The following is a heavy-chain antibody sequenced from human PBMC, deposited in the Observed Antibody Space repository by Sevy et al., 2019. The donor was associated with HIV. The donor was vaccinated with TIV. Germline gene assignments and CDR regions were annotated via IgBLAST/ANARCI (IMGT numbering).Heavy chain of an antibody. CDR2: IRYDGSTT. J-gene: IGHJ6*02. Sequence: GGSLRLSCTASGFDFRNYGMHWVRQAPDKGLQRLTFIRYDGSTTYYADSVRGRFTISRDNSKNTLFLQMNSLRREDTTVYYCVKCPHLAVPTSYAMDVWGQGTTVTVSS. CDR1: GFDFRNYG. CDR3: VKCPHLAVPTSYAMDV. D-gene: IGHD4-17*01. V-gene: IGHV3-30*02.